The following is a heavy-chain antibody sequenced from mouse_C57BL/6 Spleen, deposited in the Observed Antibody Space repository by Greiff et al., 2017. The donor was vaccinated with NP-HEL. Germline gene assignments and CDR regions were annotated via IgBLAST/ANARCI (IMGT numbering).Heavy chain of an antibody. D-gene: IGHD2-3*01. CDR1: GYTFTSYW. CDR2: INPSSGYT. J-gene: IGHJ3*01. V-gene: IGHV1-7*01. CDR3: ARPHDGYFAWFAY. Sequence: VNLVESGAELAKPGASVKLSCKASGYTFTSYWMHWVKQRPGQGLEWIGYINPSSGYTKYNQKFKDKATLTADKSSSTAYMQLSSLTYEDSAVYYCARPHDGYFAWFAYWGQGTLVTVSA.